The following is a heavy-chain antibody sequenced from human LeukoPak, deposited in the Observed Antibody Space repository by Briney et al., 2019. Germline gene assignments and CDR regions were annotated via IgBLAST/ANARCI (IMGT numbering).Heavy chain of an antibody. CDR2: ISSSSSYI. CDR3: ARDEGQYGMDV. CDR1: GFTFSSYS. Sequence: GGSLRLSCAASGFTFSSYSMNWVRQAPGKGLGWVSSISSSSSYIYYADSVKGRFTISRDNAKNSLYLQMNSLRAEDTAVYYCARDEGQYGMDVWGQGTTVTVSS. V-gene: IGHV3-21*01. J-gene: IGHJ6*02.